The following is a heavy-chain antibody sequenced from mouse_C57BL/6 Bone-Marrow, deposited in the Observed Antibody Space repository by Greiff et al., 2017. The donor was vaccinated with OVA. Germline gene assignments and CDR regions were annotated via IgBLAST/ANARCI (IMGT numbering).Heavy chain of an antibody. V-gene: IGHV1-19*01. CDR3: AITTVVAPFAY. D-gene: IGHD1-1*01. Sequence: VQLKQSGPVLVKPGASVKMSCKASGYTFTDYYMNWVKQSHGKSLEWIGVINPYNGGTSYNQKFKGKATLTVDKSSSTAYMELNSLTSEDSAVYYCAITTVVAPFAYWGQGTLVTVSA. J-gene: IGHJ3*01. CDR1: GYTFTDYY. CDR2: INPYNGGT.